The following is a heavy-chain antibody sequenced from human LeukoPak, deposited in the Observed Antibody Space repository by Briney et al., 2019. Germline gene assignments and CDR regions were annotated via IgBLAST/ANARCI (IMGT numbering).Heavy chain of an antibody. Sequence: GGSLRLSCAASGFTFSSYSMNWVRQAPGKGLEWVSSISSSSSYIYYADSVKGRFTISRDNAKNSLYLQMNSLRAEDTAVYYCARDGAVTNGRYFDYWGQGTLVTVSS. D-gene: IGHD4-17*01. V-gene: IGHV3-21*01. CDR1: GFTFSSYS. CDR3: ARDGAVTNGRYFDY. CDR2: ISSSSSYI. J-gene: IGHJ4*02.